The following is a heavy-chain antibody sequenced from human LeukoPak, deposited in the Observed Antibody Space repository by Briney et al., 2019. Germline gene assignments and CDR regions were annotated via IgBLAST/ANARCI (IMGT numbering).Heavy chain of an antibody. Sequence: PGGSLRLSCAASGFTFSSYAMCWVRQAPGKGLEWVSSISGSGGRTYYADSVKGRFTISRDNSKNTLYLQMNSLRAEDTAVYYCTKGPYYYDSSGYSRRWFDPWGQGTLVTVSS. V-gene: IGHV3-23*01. J-gene: IGHJ5*02. CDR1: GFTFSSYA. D-gene: IGHD3-22*01. CDR3: TKGPYYYDSSGYSRRWFDP. CDR2: ISGSGGRT.